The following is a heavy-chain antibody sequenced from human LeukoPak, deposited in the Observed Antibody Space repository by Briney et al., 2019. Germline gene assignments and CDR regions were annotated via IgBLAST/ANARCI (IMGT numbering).Heavy chain of an antibody. D-gene: IGHD3-10*01. CDR2: ISYDGSNK. CDR1: GFTFSSYG. CDR3: AKDPYYGSGSRGYYYYGMDV. J-gene: IGHJ6*02. Sequence: GGSLRLSCAASGFTFSSYGMYWVRQAPGKGLEWVAVISYDGSNKYYADSVKGRITISRDNSKNTLYLQMNSLRAEDTAVYYCAKDPYYGSGSRGYYYYGMDVWGQGTTVTVSS. V-gene: IGHV3-30*18.